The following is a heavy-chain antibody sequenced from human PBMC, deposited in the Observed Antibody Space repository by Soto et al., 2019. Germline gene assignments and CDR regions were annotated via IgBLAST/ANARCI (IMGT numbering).Heavy chain of an antibody. CDR1: GGSFSGYY. CDR2: INHSGST. V-gene: IGHV4-34*01. J-gene: IGHJ1*01. Sequence: PSETLSLTCAVYGGSFSGYYWSWIRQPPGKGLEWIGEINHSGSTNYNPSLKSRVTISVDTSKNQFSLKLSSVTAADTAVYYCASSDLGSSSPEYFQHWGQGTLVTVSS. CDR3: ASSDLGSSSPEYFQH. D-gene: IGHD6-13*01.